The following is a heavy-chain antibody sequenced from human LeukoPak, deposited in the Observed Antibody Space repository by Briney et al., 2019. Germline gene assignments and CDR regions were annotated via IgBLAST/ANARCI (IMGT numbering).Heavy chain of an antibody. J-gene: IGHJ5*02. Sequence: PGGSLRLSCAASGFTFSSYAMSWVRQAPGKGLEWVSFISGSGSTIHFADSVKGRFTISRDNAKNSLYLQMNSLRGEDTAVYYCARGRWFDPWGQGTLVTVSS. CDR1: GFTFSSYA. V-gene: IGHV3-48*03. CDR2: ISGSGSTI. CDR3: ARGRWFDP.